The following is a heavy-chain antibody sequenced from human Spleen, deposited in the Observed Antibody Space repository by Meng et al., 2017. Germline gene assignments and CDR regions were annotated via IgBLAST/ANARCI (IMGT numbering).Heavy chain of an antibody. J-gene: IGHJ4*02. CDR3: AKEIRPNDY. V-gene: IGHV3-23*01. CDR1: GFTFSSSA. Sequence: GESLKISCAVSGFTFSSSAMTWVRQAPGKGLEWVSAISISGSKTYYADSVKGRFTISRDNSKNTLYLQMTSLRVEDTAVYYCAKEIRPNDYWGQGTLVTFSS. CDR2: ISISGSKT.